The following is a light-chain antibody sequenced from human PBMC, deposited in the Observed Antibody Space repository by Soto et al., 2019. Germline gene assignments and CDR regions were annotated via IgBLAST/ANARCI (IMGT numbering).Light chain of an antibody. J-gene: IGKJ4*01. CDR1: QSISSS. V-gene: IGKV1-39*01. Sequence: DIQMTQSPSSLSASVGDRVTITCRASQSISSSLNWYQQKPGKAPKLLIYAASSLQRGVPSRFSGSGSGTDFTLTIISLQPEDVAAYYCQQSYTAPLTFGGGTKVYLK. CDR2: AAS. CDR3: QQSYTAPLT.